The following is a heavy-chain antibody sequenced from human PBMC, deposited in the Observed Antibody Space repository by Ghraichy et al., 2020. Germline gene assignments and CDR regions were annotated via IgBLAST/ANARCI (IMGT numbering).Heavy chain of an antibody. Sequence: GESLNISCAASGFSFSTYWMSWVRQAPGKGLEWVANIKEDGSDKNYVDSVKARFTISRDNAKNSLYLQMNSLRVEDTAVYYCATDRGSSGWGEKGGVVFWGQGTLVTVSS. CDR1: GFSFSTYW. J-gene: IGHJ4*02. CDR3: ATDRGSSGWGEKGGVVF. D-gene: IGHD6-19*01. CDR2: IKEDGSDK. V-gene: IGHV3-7*01.